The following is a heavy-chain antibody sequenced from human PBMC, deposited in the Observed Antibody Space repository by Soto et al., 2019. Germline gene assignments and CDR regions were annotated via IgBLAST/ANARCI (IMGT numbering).Heavy chain of an antibody. CDR3: ARGRVLGYCSSTSCYASRYTYYYYYYMDV. Sequence: ASVQVSRKPSGYTFTSYEINWVRPAPGQGLEWMGWMNPNSGNTGYAQKFQGRVTMTRNTSISTAYMELSSLRSEDTAVYYCARGRVLGYCSSTSCYASRYTYYYYYYMDVWGKGTTVTVSS. V-gene: IGHV1-8*01. CDR1: GYTFTSYE. J-gene: IGHJ6*03. CDR2: MNPNSGNT. D-gene: IGHD2-2*01.